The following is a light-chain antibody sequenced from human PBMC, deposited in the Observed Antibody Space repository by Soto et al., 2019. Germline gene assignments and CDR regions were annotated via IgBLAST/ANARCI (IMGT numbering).Light chain of an antibody. CDR1: QSVSSY. CDR3: QQRSNWPPIT. Sequence: EIVLTQSPATLSLSPGERATLSCRASQSVSSYLVGYQQKPGQAPRLLIYDASNRATGIPARFSGSGSGTDFTLTISSLEPEDFAVYYCQQRSNWPPITFGQGTRLEIK. J-gene: IGKJ5*01. V-gene: IGKV3-11*01. CDR2: DAS.